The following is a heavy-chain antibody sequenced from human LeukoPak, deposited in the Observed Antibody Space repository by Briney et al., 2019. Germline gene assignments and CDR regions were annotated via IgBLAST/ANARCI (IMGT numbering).Heavy chain of an antibody. CDR2: IYYSGST. Sequence: PSETLSLTCTVSGGSISSGGYYWSWIRQHPGKGLEWIGYIYYSGSTYYNPSLKSRVTISVDTSKNQFSLKLSSVTAADTAVYYCARAPERLSKGYFDYRGQGTLVTVSS. J-gene: IGHJ4*02. V-gene: IGHV4-31*03. D-gene: IGHD1-26*01. CDR3: ARAPERLSKGYFDY. CDR1: GGSISSGGYY.